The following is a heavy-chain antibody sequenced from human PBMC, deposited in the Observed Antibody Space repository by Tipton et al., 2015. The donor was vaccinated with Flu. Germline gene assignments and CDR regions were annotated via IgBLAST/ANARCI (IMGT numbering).Heavy chain of an antibody. V-gene: IGHV4-61*01. CDR3: ARDRPHYYGVGYYYGMDV. CDR1: GGSVRSGSYY. J-gene: IGHJ6*02. Sequence: TLSLTCTVSGGSVRSGSYYWSWIRQPPGKGLEWIGYIYYSGSTNYNPSLKSRVTISVDTSKNQFSLKLSSVTAADTAVYYCARDRPHYYGVGYYYGMDVWGQGTTVTVSS. D-gene: IGHD3-22*01. CDR2: IYYSGST.